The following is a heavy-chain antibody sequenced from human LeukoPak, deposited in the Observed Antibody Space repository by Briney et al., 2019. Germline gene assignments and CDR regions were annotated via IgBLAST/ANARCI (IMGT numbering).Heavy chain of an antibody. D-gene: IGHD6-19*01. J-gene: IGHJ4*02. Sequence: SETLSLTCTVSGYSISSGYYWGWIRQSPEKGLEWIGSIYHSGATYYNPSLKSRVTISVDTSKNQFSLKVTSVTAADTAVYYCARDLGMAGIAPVDYWGQGTLVTVSS. CDR2: IYHSGAT. CDR1: GYSISSGYY. V-gene: IGHV4-38-2*02. CDR3: ARDLGMAGIAPVDY.